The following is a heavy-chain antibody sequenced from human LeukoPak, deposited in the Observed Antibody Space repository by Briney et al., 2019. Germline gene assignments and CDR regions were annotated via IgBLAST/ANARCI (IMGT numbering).Heavy chain of an antibody. D-gene: IGHD3-16*01. CDR2: ISYDGSNE. CDR3: AKEVGITFGGFDY. CDR1: GFTFSSYD. J-gene: IGHJ4*02. V-gene: IGHV3-30*18. Sequence: GRSLRLSCAASGFTFSSYDMHWVRQAPGKGLEWVALISYDGSNEYCADSVKGRFTISRDNSKNTVYLQMNSLRAEDTAVYYCAKEVGITFGGFDYWGQGTLVTVSS.